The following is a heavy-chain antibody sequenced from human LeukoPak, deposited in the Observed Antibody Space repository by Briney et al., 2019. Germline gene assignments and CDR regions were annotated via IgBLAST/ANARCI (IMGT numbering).Heavy chain of an antibody. D-gene: IGHD2-2*01. CDR2: IYYSGST. CDR1: GGSIGSYY. V-gene: IGHV4-59*01. CDR3: ARDHRYCSSTSCFYYFDY. J-gene: IGHJ4*02. Sequence: SETLSLTCTVSGGSIGSYYWSWIRQPPGKGLEWIGYIYYSGSTNYNPSLKSRVTISVDTSKNQFSLKLSSVTAADTAVYYCARDHRYCSSTSCFYYFDYWGQGTLVTVSS.